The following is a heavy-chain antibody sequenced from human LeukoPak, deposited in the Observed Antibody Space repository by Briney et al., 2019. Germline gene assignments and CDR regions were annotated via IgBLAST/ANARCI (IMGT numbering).Heavy chain of an antibody. Sequence: ASVKVSCKASGYSFADYYMHWVRQAPGQGLEWMGWINPNSGGTNYAQKFQGRVTMTRDTSISTAYMELSRLRSDDTAVYYCARAPRYAFDIWGQGTMVTVSS. J-gene: IGHJ3*02. CDR3: ARAPRYAFDI. CDR1: GYSFADYY. CDR2: INPNSGGT. V-gene: IGHV1-2*02.